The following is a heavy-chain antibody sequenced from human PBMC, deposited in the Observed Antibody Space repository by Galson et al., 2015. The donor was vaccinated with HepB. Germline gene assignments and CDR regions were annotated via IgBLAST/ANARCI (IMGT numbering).Heavy chain of an antibody. V-gene: IGHV4-59*08. CDR3: ARQEGIAAAVDP. CDR1: GGSISSYY. D-gene: IGHD6-13*01. Sequence: SEPLSLTCTVSGGSISSYYWSWIRQPPGKGLEWIGYIYYSGSTNYNPSLKSRVTISVDTSKNQFSLKLSSVTAADTAVYYCARQEGIAAAVDPWGQGTLVTVSS. CDR2: IYYSGST. J-gene: IGHJ5*02.